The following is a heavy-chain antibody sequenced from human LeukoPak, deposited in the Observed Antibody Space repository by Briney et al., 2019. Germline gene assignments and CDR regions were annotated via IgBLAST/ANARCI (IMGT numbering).Heavy chain of an antibody. CDR1: GGSISSSSYY. D-gene: IGHD3-10*01. J-gene: IGHJ4*02. V-gene: IGHV4-39*01. CDR3: ARRTMVRGVITSYSFDY. Sequence: PSETLSLTCTVSGGSISSSSYYWGWIRQPPGKGLEWIGTIYYSGSTYYNPSLKSRVTISVDTSKNQFSLKLSSVTAADTAVYYCARRTMVRGVITSYSFDYWGQGTPVTVSS. CDR2: IYYSGST.